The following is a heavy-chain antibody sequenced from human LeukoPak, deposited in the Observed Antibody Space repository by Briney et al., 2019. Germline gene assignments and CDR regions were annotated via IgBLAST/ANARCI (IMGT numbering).Heavy chain of an antibody. CDR1: GFTFSSYA. D-gene: IGHD3-16*02. J-gene: IGHJ5*02. Sequence: GGSLRLSCAASGFTFSSYAMSWVRQAPGKGLEWVSAISGSGGSTYYADSVKGRFTISRDNSKNTVYLQMNSLRGEDTAAYYCARDFFETMGAAGYTTIDPWGQGTLVIVSS. CDR2: ISGSGGST. V-gene: IGHV3-23*01. CDR3: ARDFFETMGAAGYTTIDP.